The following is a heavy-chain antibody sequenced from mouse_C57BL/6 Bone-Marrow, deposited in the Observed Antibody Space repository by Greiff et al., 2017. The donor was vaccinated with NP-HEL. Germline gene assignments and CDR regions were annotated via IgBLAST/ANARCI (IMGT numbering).Heavy chain of an antibody. J-gene: IGHJ4*01. Sequence: QVQLQPPGAELVKPGASVKMSCKASGYTFTSYWITWVKQRPGQGLEWIGDIYPGSGSTNYNEKFKSKATLTVDTSSSTAYMQLSSLTSEDSAVYYCARRRAFYDYDGRDAMDYWGQGTSVTVSS. CDR1: GYTFTSYW. CDR2: IYPGSGST. D-gene: IGHD2-4*01. V-gene: IGHV1-55*01. CDR3: ARRRAFYDYDGRDAMDY.